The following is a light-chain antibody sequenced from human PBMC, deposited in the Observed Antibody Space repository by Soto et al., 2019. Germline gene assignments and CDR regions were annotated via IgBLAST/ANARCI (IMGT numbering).Light chain of an antibody. J-gene: IGLJ2*01. CDR2: DVS. V-gene: IGLV2-14*03. CDR1: SSDFGAYDY. CDR3: TSYATYSSDVV. Sequence: QSALTQPASVSGSPGQSITISCTGSSSDFGAYDYVSWYQQHPGKAPKLMIYDVSFRPSGVSHRFSGSKSGNTASLSISGLQAEDEADYYCTSYATYSSDVVFGGGTKLTAL.